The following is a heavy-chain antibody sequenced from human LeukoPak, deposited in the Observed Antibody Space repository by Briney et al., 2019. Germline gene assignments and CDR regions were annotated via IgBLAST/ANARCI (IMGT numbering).Heavy chain of an antibody. CDR3: ARGFTIRDYFDY. Sequence: GGSLRLSCAASGFTFSSCAMHWVRQAPGKGLEWVAVISYDGSNKYYADSVKGRFTISRDNSKNTLYLQMNSLRTEDTAVYYCARGFTIRDYFDYWGQGTLVTVSS. CDR1: GFTFSSCA. D-gene: IGHD3-3*01. V-gene: IGHV3-30-3*01. J-gene: IGHJ4*02. CDR2: ISYDGSNK.